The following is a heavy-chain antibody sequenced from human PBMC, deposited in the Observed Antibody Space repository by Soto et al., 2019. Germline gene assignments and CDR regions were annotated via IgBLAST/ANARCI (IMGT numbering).Heavy chain of an antibody. V-gene: IGHV4-59*01. D-gene: IGHD6-6*01. CDR3: ARVGFGIIAARAWFDP. Sequence: SETLSLTCTVSGGSISSYYWSWIRQPPGKGLEWIGYIYYSGSTNYNPSLKSRVTISVDTSKNQFSLKLSSVTAADTAVYYCARVGFGIIAARAWFDPWGQGTLVTVSS. J-gene: IGHJ5*02. CDR1: GGSISSYY. CDR2: IYYSGST.